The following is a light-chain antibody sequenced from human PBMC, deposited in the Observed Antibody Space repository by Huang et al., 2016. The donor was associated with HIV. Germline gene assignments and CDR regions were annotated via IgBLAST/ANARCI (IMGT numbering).Light chain of an antibody. Sequence: EIAMTQSPATLSVSPGERATLSCRASQSISSNLAWYLQKPGQAPRLLIYGASTRATGIPARFSGSGSGTDFTLTINSLQSEDFAVYYCQQYSNWPFTFGGGTKVDIK. CDR1: QSISSN. CDR3: QQYSNWPFT. V-gene: IGKV3-15*01. CDR2: GAS. J-gene: IGKJ4*01.